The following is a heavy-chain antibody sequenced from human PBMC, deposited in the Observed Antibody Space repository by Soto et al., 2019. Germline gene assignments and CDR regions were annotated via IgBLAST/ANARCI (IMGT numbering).Heavy chain of an antibody. D-gene: IGHD2-2*01. Sequence: PGGSLRLSCAASGFTFSSYGMHWVRQAPGEGLEWVAVISYDGSNKYYADSVKGRFTISRDNSKNTLYLQMNSLRAEDTAVYYCATRGSVVVPAAIPALRYGMDVWGQGTTVTVSS. CDR2: ISYDGSNK. CDR1: GFTFSSYG. V-gene: IGHV3-30*03. CDR3: ATRGSVVVPAAIPALRYGMDV. J-gene: IGHJ6*02.